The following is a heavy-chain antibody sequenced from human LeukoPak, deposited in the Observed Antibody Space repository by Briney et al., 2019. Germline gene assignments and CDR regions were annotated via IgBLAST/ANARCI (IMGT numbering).Heavy chain of an antibody. J-gene: IGHJ5*02. CDR2: ISGSDGST. CDR3: ASEGIVRGVITKFVGFDP. CDR1: GFTFSSYA. V-gene: IGHV3-23*01. D-gene: IGHD3-10*02. Sequence: PGGSLRLSCAASGFTFSSYAMSWVRQAPGKGLEWVSSISGSDGSTYYADSVKGRFTISRDNAKNLLSLQVNSLRAEDTAVYYCASEGIVRGVITKFVGFDPWGQGTLVTVSS.